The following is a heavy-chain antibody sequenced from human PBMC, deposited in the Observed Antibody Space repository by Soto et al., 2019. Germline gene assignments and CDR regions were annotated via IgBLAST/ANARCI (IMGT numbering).Heavy chain of an antibody. J-gene: IGHJ6*03. CDR1: GYTFTSYG. Sequence: ASVKVSCKASGYTFTSYGISWVRQAPGQGLEWMGWISAYNGNTNYAQKLQGRVTMTTDTSTSTAYMELRSLRSDDTAVYYCARDSTGTTDYYYMDVWGKGTTVTVSS. CDR2: ISAYNGNT. CDR3: ARDSTGTTDYYYMDV. V-gene: IGHV1-18*01. D-gene: IGHD1-1*01.